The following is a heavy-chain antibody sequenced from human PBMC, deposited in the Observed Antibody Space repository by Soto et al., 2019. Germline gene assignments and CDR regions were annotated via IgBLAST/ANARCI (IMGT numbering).Heavy chain of an antibody. V-gene: IGHV3-23*01. Sequence: GGSLRLSCAASRFTFSSYAMSWVRQAPGTGLEWVSTISDSVGSTHYADSVKGRFTISRDNSKNTLYLQMNSLRTEDTAVYYCAKDRAVYGDYTDYWGQGALVTVSS. CDR3: AKDRAVYGDYTDY. CDR1: RFTFSSYA. J-gene: IGHJ4*02. CDR2: ISDSVGST. D-gene: IGHD4-17*01.